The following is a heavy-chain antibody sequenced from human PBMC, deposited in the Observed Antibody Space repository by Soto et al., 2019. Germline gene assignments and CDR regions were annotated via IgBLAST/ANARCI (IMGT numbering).Heavy chain of an antibody. Sequence: LSLTCTVSGGSISSYYWSWIRQPPGKGLEWIGYIYYSGSTNYNPSLKSRVTISVDTSKNQFSLKLSSVTAADTAVYYCASVHSYGYHFDYWGQGTLVTVSS. D-gene: IGHD5-18*01. V-gene: IGHV4-59*01. CDR1: GGSISSYY. CDR2: IYYSGST. J-gene: IGHJ4*02. CDR3: ASVHSYGYHFDY.